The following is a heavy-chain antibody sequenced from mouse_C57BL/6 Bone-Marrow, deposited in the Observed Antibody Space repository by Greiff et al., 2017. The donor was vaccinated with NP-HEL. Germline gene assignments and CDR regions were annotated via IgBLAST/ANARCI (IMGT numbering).Heavy chain of an antibody. J-gene: IGHJ1*03. V-gene: IGHV1-50*01. CDR3: GIYYGNSGWYFDV. D-gene: IGHD2-1*01. CDR2: IDPSASYT. Sequence: VQLQQPGAELVKPGASVKLSCKASGYTFTSYWMQWVKQRPGQGLEWIGEIDPSASYTNYNQKFKGKATLTVDTSSSTAYMQLSSLTSEDSAVYYCGIYYGNSGWYFDVWGTGTTVTVSS. CDR1: GYTFTSYW.